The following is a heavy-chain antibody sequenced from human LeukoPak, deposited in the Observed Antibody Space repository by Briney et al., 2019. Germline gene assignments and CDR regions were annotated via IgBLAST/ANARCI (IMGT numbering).Heavy chain of an antibody. CDR1: GFTFSNYA. D-gene: IGHD1-7*01. CDR3: TRDLNYYYFDY. CDR2: IRSKAYGGTT. V-gene: IGHV3-49*04. Sequence: PGGSLRLSCAASGFTFSNYAMSWVRQAPGKGLEWVGFIRSKAYGGTTEYAASVKGRFTISRDDSKSIAYLQMNSLKTEDTAVYYCTRDLNYYYFDYWGQGTLVTVSS. J-gene: IGHJ4*02.